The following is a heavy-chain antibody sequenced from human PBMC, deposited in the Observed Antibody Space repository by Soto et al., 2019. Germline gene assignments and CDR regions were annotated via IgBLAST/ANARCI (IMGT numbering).Heavy chain of an antibody. CDR2: IYKSATT. CDR3: ARGRYCLTGRCFPNWFDS. J-gene: IGHJ5*01. D-gene: IGHD2-15*01. CDR1: GDSISTVDYF. V-gene: IGHV4-30-4*01. Sequence: SETRSITCSVSGDSISTVDYFWAWIRQPPGQALEYIGYIYKSATTYYNPSVESRVAISLDTSKSQFSLNVTSVTAADTAVYFCARGRYCLTGRCFPNWFDSWGQGTLVTVSS.